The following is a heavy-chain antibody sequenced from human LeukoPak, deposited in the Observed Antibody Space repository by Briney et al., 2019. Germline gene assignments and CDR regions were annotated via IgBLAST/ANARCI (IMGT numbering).Heavy chain of an antibody. D-gene: IGHD1-26*01. Sequence: ASVRVSCKGSGYTFTGYYMHWGRQAPGQGLEWIGRINPNSGGTNYAQKFQGRVTMTRDTSISTAYMELSRLRSDDTAVYYCARAGSGVDYWGQGTLVTVSS. CDR3: ARAGSGVDY. CDR1: GYTFTGYY. J-gene: IGHJ4*02. CDR2: INPNSGGT. V-gene: IGHV1-2*06.